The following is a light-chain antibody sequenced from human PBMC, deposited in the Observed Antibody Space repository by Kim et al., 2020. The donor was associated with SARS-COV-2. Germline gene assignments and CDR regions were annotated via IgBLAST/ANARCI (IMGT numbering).Light chain of an antibody. CDR3: QSFDSNIQV. CDR1: SGSIASTN. CDR2: ENN. J-gene: IGLJ3*02. Sequence: NFMLTQRHSVSESPGKTVTISCTRSSGSIASTNVQWYQQRPGTSPTAVIFENNQRPSGVPDRFSGSIDGSSNSASLTISGLKTEDEADYYCQSFDSNIQVFGGGTQLTVL. V-gene: IGLV6-57*01.